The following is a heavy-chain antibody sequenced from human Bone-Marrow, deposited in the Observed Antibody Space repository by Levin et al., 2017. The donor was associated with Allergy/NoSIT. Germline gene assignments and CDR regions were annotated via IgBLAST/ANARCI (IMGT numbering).Heavy chain of an antibody. CDR2: ISYDGSNK. Sequence: QAGGSLRLSCAASGFTFSTYGMHWVRQAPGKGLEWVAVISYDGSNKYYADSVKGRFTISRDNSKNTVYLQMNSLTADDTAVYYCAIKSYQPLPVDYWGQGTLVTVSS. D-gene: IGHD2-2*01. CDR3: AIKSYQPLPVDY. J-gene: IGHJ4*02. V-gene: IGHV3-30*03. CDR1: GFTFSTYG.